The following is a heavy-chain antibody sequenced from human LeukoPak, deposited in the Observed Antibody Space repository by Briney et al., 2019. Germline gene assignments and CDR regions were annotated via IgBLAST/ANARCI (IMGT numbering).Heavy chain of an antibody. V-gene: IGHV4-4*07. J-gene: IGHJ5*02. Sequence: SETLSLTCTVSGGSISSYYWSWIRQPAGKGLEWIRRIYTSGSTNYNPSLKSRVTMSVATSKNQFSLKLSSVTAADTAVYYCARVGHIAVAGTYNWFDPWGQGTLVTVSS. D-gene: IGHD6-19*01. CDR1: GGSISSYY. CDR2: IYTSGST. CDR3: ARVGHIAVAGTYNWFDP.